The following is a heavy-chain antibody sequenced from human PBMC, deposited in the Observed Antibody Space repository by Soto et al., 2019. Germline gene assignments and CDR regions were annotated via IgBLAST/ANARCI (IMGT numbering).Heavy chain of an antibody. V-gene: IGHV1-3*05. Sequence: QVQLVQSGAEEKKSGASVKVSCKASGYTLTSYAVHWVRQAPGQRLEWMGWINAGNGNTKYSQKFQGRVTITRDTSASTAYMELSSLRSEDTAVYYCARGSGYYFWDDYWGQGTLVTVSS. J-gene: IGHJ4*02. CDR2: INAGNGNT. D-gene: IGHD3-22*01. CDR3: ARGSGYYFWDDY. CDR1: GYTLTSYA.